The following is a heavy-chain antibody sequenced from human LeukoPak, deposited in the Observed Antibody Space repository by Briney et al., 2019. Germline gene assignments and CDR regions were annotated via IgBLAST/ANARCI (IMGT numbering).Heavy chain of an antibody. V-gene: IGHV3-11*04. Sequence: GGSLRLSCAASSFTFSDYYMTWIRQAPGKGLEWASYISSSGGTIYYADSVKGRFTISRDNAKNSLYLQMNSLRAEDTAIYYCARDRGATNPRAFDVWGQGTMVTVSS. D-gene: IGHD1-26*01. J-gene: IGHJ3*01. CDR3: ARDRGATNPRAFDV. CDR2: ISSSGGTI. CDR1: SFTFSDYY.